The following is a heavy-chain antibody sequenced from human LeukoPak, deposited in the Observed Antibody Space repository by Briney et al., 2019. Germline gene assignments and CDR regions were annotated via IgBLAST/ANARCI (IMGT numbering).Heavy chain of an antibody. D-gene: IGHD1-1*01. CDR1: GFTFSSYA. CDR2: ISYDGSNK. J-gene: IGHJ4*02. V-gene: IGHV3-30-3*01. Sequence: GGSLRLSCAASGFTFSSYAMHWVRQAPGKGLEWVAVISYDGSNKYYADSVKGRFTISRGNSKNTLYLQMNSLRAEDTAVYYCAREVEGIDYWGQGTLVTVSS. CDR3: AREVEGIDY.